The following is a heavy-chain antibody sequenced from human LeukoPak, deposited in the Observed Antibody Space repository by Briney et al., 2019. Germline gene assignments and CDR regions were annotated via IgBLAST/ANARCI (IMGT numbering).Heavy chain of an antibody. V-gene: IGHV1-46*01. CDR2: INPSGGST. Sequence: ASVKVSCKASGYTFTSYYMHWVRQAPGQGLEWMGIINPSGGSTSYAQKFQGRVTMTRDTSTSTAYMELSSLRSEDTAVYYCARDNYGSGSYYIWFWGSKNWFDPWGQGTLVTVSS. CDR3: ARDNYGSGSYYIWFWGSKNWFDP. J-gene: IGHJ5*02. D-gene: IGHD3-10*01. CDR1: GYTFTSYY.